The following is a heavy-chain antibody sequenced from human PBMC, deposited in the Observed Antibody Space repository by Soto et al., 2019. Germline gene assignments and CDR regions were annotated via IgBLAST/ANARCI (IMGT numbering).Heavy chain of an antibody. CDR2: ISGRGGST. Sequence: EVQLLESGGGLVQPGGSLRLSCAASGFTFSSYAMSWVRQAPGKGLEWVSAISGRGGSTYYADSVKGRFTISRDNSKNTLYLQMNSLRAEDTAVYYCAKDVDLGYYDILTPDGGNYFDYWGQGTLVTVSS. CDR1: GFTFSSYA. J-gene: IGHJ4*02. V-gene: IGHV3-23*01. CDR3: AKDVDLGYYDILTPDGGNYFDY. D-gene: IGHD3-9*01.